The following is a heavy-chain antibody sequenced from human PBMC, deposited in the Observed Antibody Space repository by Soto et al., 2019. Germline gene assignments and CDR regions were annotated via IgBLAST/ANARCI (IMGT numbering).Heavy chain of an antibody. J-gene: IGHJ4*02. CDR3: ARDGRYNGDYDWEEDFDY. D-gene: IGHD4-17*01. V-gene: IGHV3-48*01. CDR2: ISSSSSTI. CDR1: GFTFSSYS. Sequence: GGSLRLSCAASGFTFSSYSMNWVRQAPGKGLEWVSYISSSSSTIYYADSVKGRFTISRDNAKNSLYLQMNSLRAEDTAVYYCARDGRYNGDYDWEEDFDYWGQGTLVTVSS.